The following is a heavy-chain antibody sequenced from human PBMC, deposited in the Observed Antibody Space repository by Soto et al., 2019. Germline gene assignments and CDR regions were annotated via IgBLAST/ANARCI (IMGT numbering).Heavy chain of an antibody. Sequence: QLQLQESGPGLVKPPETLSLTCTVSGGSISSSSNYWAWIRQPPGKGLEWIGSINYRRNTYYNPSLKSRVTMSVDTFKNQFSLKLNSVTAADTAIYYCARRTKSVGTYYSDYWGQGTLVTVSS. CDR2: INYRRNT. D-gene: IGHD7-27*01. V-gene: IGHV4-39*01. CDR3: ARRTKSVGTYYSDY. CDR1: GGSISSSSNY. J-gene: IGHJ4*02.